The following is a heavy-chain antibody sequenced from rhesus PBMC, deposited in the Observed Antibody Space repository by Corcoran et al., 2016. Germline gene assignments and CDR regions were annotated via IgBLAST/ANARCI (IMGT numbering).Heavy chain of an antibody. J-gene: IGHJ4*01. CDR1: GDAITGDYY. Sequence: QVQLQQWGEGLVKPSETLSLSCAVYGDAITGDYYWSWIRQPPGKGLEWIGDLFGNSASTKYNPSLRTRVTISKDTSKNPFSLRLTSVTAADTAVYYCAREDCTGGGCYALDYWGQGVLVIVSS. CDR2: LFGNSAST. V-gene: IGHV4-73*01. D-gene: IGHD2-21*01. CDR3: AREDCTGGGCYALDY.